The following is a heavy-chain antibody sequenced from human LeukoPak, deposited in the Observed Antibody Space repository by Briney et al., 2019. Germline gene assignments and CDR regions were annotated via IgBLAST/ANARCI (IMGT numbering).Heavy chain of an antibody. Sequence: GRSLRLSCAASGFTFDDYAMHWVRQAPGKGLEWVSGISWNSGSIGYADSVKGRFTVSRDNAKNSLYLQMNSLRAEDTALYYCAKDVYYYGSGSYYDWGQGTLVTVSS. V-gene: IGHV3-9*01. CDR1: GFTFDDYA. D-gene: IGHD3-10*01. CDR3: AKDVYYYGSGSYYD. J-gene: IGHJ4*02. CDR2: ISWNSGSI.